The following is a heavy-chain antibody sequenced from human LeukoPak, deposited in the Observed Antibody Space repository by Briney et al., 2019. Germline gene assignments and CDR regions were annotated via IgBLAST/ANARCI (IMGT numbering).Heavy chain of an antibody. CDR3: ARLSTVTTSFDY. CDR2: IFYDGST. Sequence: PSETLSLTCTVSGGSISSYFWSWIRQPPGKGLEWIGYIFYDGSTNYNPSLKSRVTMSVDTSKNQFSLKLSSVTAADTAVYYCARLSTVTTSFDYWGQGTLVTVS. CDR1: GGSISSYF. V-gene: IGHV4-59*12. D-gene: IGHD4-17*01. J-gene: IGHJ4*02.